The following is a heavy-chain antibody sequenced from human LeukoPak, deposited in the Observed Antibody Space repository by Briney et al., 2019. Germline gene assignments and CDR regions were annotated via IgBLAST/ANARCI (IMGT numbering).Heavy chain of an antibody. Sequence: PSETLSLTCAVSGGSISSSNWWSWVRQPPGKGLEWIGEIYHSGSTNYNPSLKSRVTISVDKSKNQFSLKLSSVTAADTAVYYCARFRSSWYGRYFDYWGQGTLVTVSS. CDR3: ARFRSSWYGRYFDY. CDR1: GGSISSSNW. D-gene: IGHD6-13*01. V-gene: IGHV4-4*02. CDR2: IYHSGST. J-gene: IGHJ4*02.